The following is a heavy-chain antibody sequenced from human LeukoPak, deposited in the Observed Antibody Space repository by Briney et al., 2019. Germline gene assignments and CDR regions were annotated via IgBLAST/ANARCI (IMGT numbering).Heavy chain of an antibody. CDR1: GYTFTDYY. Sequence: ASVKVSCKASGYTFTDYYMHWARQAPGQGLEWMGWINPNSGGSNHAQKFQGRVTMTRDTSISTVYMELSRLKSDDTAVYYCARGGDVVPAAMRDYWGQGTLVTVSS. J-gene: IGHJ4*02. V-gene: IGHV1-2*02. CDR3: ARGGDVVPAAMRDY. D-gene: IGHD2-2*01. CDR2: INPNSGGS.